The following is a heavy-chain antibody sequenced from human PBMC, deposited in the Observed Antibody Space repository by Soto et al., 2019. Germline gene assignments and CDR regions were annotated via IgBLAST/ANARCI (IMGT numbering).Heavy chain of an antibody. Sequence: EVQLVESGGGLVQPGGSLKLSCVASGIPVSSNYMTWVRQAPGKGLEWVSVLHSGGDTYYANSVKGRFTISRHDSTNTVFLQMNSLTAEDTAVYYCAREGPYYYASRMDVWGQGTTVTVSS. J-gene: IGHJ6*02. CDR3: AREGPYYYASRMDV. V-gene: IGHV3-53*04. CDR2: LHSGGDT. CDR1: GIPVSSNY. D-gene: IGHD3-10*01.